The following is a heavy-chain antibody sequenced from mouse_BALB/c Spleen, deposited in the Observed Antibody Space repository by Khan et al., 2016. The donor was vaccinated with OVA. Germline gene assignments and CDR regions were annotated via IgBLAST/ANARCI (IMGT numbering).Heavy chain of an antibody. CDR3: AKWGTANYYAMDY. J-gene: IGHJ4*01. D-gene: IGHD1-2*01. V-gene: IGHV2-3*01. CDR1: GFSLTSYG. CDR2: IWGDGST. Sequence: QMQLEESGPGLVAPSQSLSITCTVSGFSLTSYGVNWVRQPPGKGLEWLGVIWGDGSTNYHSTLMSRLSISKDNSQSQVFLKLSSLQTDDTATYFCAKWGTANYYAMDYWGQGTSVTFSS.